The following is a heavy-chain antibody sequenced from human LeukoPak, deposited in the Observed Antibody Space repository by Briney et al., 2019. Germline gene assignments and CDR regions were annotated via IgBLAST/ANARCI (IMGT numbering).Heavy chain of an antibody. CDR3: ARAGRDYGRNSKGFDP. D-gene: IGHD4-23*01. CDR2: MNPNSGNT. J-gene: IGHJ5*02. Sequence: GASVKVSCKASGYTFTSYDINWVRQATGQGLEWMGWMNPNSGNTGYAQKFQGRVTMTRNTSISTAYMELSSLRSEDTAVYYCARAGRDYGRNSKGFDPWGQGNLVTVSS. CDR1: GYTFTSYD. V-gene: IGHV1-8*01.